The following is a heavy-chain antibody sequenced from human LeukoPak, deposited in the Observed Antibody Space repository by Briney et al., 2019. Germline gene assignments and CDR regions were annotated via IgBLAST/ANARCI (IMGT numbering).Heavy chain of an antibody. CDR2: INHSGST. Sequence: PSETLSLTCAVYGGSFSGYYWSWIRQPPGKGLEWIGEINHSGSTNYNPSLKSRVTISVDTSKNQFSLKLSSVTAADTAVYYCARAAHYGSGSPMGDAFDIWGQGTMVTVSS. V-gene: IGHV4-34*01. J-gene: IGHJ3*02. D-gene: IGHD3-10*01. CDR1: GGSFSGYY. CDR3: ARAAHYGSGSPMGDAFDI.